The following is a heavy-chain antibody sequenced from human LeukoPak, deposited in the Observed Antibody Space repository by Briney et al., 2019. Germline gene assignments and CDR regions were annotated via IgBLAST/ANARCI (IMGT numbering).Heavy chain of an antibody. CDR3: ARGSPLNEVVTLDY. V-gene: IGHV4-31*03. D-gene: IGHD4-23*01. CDR1: GGSISSGGYY. Sequence: SETLSLTCTVSGGSISSGGYYWSWIRQHPGKGLEWIGYIYYSGSTYYNPSLKSRVTISVDTSKNQFSLKLSSVTAADTAVYYCARGSPLNEVVTLDYWGQGTLVTVSS. CDR2: IYYSGST. J-gene: IGHJ4*02.